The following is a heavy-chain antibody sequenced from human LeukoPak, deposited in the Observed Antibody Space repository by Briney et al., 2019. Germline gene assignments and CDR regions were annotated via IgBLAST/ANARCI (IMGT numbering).Heavy chain of an antibody. CDR1: GFTFSSYG. Sequence: PGGSLRLSCAASGFTFSSYGMHWVRPDPGMGLERVAFIRYDGSNKYYADSVKGRFTISRDNSKNTLYLQMNSLRAEDTAVYYCAKDGFHSSSWYGSFDYWGQGTLVTVSS. CDR3: AKDGFHSSSWYGSFDY. CDR2: IRYDGSNK. D-gene: IGHD6-13*01. V-gene: IGHV3-30*02. J-gene: IGHJ4*02.